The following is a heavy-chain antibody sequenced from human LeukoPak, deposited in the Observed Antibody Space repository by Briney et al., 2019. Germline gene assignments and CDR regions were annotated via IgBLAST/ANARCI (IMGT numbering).Heavy chain of an antibody. V-gene: IGHV3-21*01. CDR2: ISSSSSYI. D-gene: IGHD1-20*01. CDR1: GFTFSSYS. CDR3: ARAPYNWNAGVFAY. J-gene: IGHJ4*02. Sequence: KPGGSLRLSCAASGFTFSSYSMNWVRQAPGKGLEWVSSISSSSSYIYYADSVKGRFTISRDNAKNSLYLQMNSLRAEDTAVYYCARAPYNWNAGVFAYWGQGTLVTVSS.